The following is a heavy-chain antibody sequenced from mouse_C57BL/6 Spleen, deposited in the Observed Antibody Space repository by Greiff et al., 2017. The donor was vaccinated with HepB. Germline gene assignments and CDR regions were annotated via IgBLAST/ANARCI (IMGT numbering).Heavy chain of an antibody. V-gene: IGHV1-52*01. D-gene: IGHD1-1*01. CDR3: ARAFTTVVATGYFDY. Sequence: QVQLQQSGAELVRPGSSVKLSCKASGYTFTSYWMHWVKQRPIQGLEWIGNIDPSDSETHYNQKFKDKATLTVDKSSSTAYMQVSSLTSEDSAVYYCARAFTTVVATGYFDYWGQGTTLTVSS. CDR2: IDPSDSET. CDR1: GYTFTSYW. J-gene: IGHJ2*01.